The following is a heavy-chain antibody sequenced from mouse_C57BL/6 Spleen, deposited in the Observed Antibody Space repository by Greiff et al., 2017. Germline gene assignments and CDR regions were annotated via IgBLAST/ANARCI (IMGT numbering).Heavy chain of an antibody. CDR3: ARDRGYYDYDRYYAMDY. D-gene: IGHD2-4*01. J-gene: IGHJ4*01. CDR1: GFTFSSYA. CDR2: ISDGGSYT. Sequence: EVQVVESGGGLVKPGGSLKLSCAASGFTFSSYAMSWVRPTPEKRLEWVATISDGGSYTYYPDNVKGRFTISRDNAKNNLYLQMSHLKSEDTAMYYCARDRGYYDYDRYYAMDYWGQGTSVTVSS. V-gene: IGHV5-4*01.